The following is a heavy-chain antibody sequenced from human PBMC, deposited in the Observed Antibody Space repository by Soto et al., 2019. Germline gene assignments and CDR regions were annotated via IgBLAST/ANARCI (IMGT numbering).Heavy chain of an antibody. J-gene: IGHJ3*02. Sequence: QVQLVQSGAEVKTPGSSVKVSCKASGGTFSSDTVSWVRQAPGQGLEWMGRIIPMLDMSEYADKFQGRATITADESATTVYMELSSLTSDDTAMYFCARYDYSDYTEDGVDTWGQGTVVTVSS. D-gene: IGHD4-17*01. CDR3: ARYDYSDYTEDGVDT. CDR2: IIPMLDMS. V-gene: IGHV1-69*02. CDR1: GGTFSSDT.